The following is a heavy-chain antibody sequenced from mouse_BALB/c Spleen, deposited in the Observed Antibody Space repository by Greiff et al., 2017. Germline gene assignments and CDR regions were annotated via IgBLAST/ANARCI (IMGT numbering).Heavy chain of an antibody. Sequence: QVQLQQSGPGLVQPSQSLSITCTVSGFSLTSYGVHWVRQSPGKGLEWLGVIWSGGSTDYNAAFISRLSISKDNSKSQVFFKMNSLQADDTAIYYCAREEYGNYDWYFDVWGAGTTVTVSS. CDR3: AREEYGNYDWYFDV. J-gene: IGHJ1*01. D-gene: IGHD2-10*02. CDR2: IWSGGST. CDR1: GFSLTSYG. V-gene: IGHV2-4-1*01.